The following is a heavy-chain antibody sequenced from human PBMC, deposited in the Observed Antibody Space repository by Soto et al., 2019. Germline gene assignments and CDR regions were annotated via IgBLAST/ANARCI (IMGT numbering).Heavy chain of an antibody. J-gene: IGHJ6*03. CDR3: ARGSGYCSSTSCYLPLDYYYYMDV. CDR1: GGSFSGYY. CDR2: INHSGST. V-gene: IGHV4-34*01. D-gene: IGHD2-2*01. Sequence: SETLSFTCAVYGGSFSGYYWSWIRQPPGKGLEWIGEINHSGSTNYNPSLKSRVTISVDTSKNQFSLKLSSVTAADTAVYYCARGSGYCSSTSCYLPLDYYYYMDVWGKGTTVTVSS.